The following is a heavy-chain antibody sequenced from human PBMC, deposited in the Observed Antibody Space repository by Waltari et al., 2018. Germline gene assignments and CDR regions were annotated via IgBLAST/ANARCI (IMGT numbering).Heavy chain of an antibody. D-gene: IGHD5-18*01. V-gene: IGHV4-39*01. J-gene: IGHJ6*03. CDR2: IYYSGST. CDR1: GGSISSSSYY. CDR3: ARHGAPYSYEPRNYMDV. Sequence: QLQLQESGPGLVKPSETLSLTCTVSGGSISSSSYYWGWIRPPPGKGLEWIGSIYYSGSTYYNPSLKSRVTISVDTSKNQFSLKLSSVTAADTAVYYCARHGAPYSYEPRNYMDVWGKGTTVTVSS.